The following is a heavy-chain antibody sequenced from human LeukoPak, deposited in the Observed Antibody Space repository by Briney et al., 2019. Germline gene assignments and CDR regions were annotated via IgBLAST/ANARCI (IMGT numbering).Heavy chain of an antibody. Sequence: SETLSLTCTVSGGSISSYYWSWIRQPPGKGLEWIGYIYYSGSTNYKPSLKSRVTISVDTSKNQFSLKLSSVTAADTAVYYCARGRWTYYYDSSGRPYDYWGQGTLVTVSS. J-gene: IGHJ4*02. CDR2: IYYSGST. V-gene: IGHV4-59*12. D-gene: IGHD3-22*01. CDR1: GGSISSYY. CDR3: ARGRWTYYYDSSGRPYDY.